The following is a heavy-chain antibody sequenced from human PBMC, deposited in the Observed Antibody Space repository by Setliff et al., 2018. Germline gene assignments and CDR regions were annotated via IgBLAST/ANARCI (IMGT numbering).Heavy chain of an antibody. D-gene: IGHD2-21*01. CDR2: INQDGSEK. J-gene: IGHJ6*02. Sequence: GGSLRLSCAASGFSFSNYWMSWVRQAPGKGLEWVANINQDGSEKYFVGSVKGRFTISRDNAKNSLYLQMNSLRAEDTAVYYCAKVRGRGISYYYYGMDVWGQGTTVTVSS. CDR3: AKVRGRGISYYYYGMDV. V-gene: IGHV3-7*01. CDR1: GFSFSNYW.